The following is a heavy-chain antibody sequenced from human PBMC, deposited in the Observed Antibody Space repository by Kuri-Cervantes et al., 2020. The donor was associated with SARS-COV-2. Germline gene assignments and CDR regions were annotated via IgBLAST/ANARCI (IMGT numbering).Heavy chain of an antibody. CDR3: ARGEGSRGLMVVLVWRGAGRLDF. D-gene: IGHD3-10*01. V-gene: IGHV1-2*04. J-gene: IGHJ4*02. CDR2: INPNSGGT. CDR1: GYSLNEYY. Sequence: SVNVSCMASGYSLNEYYIYWVRQAPGQGREWMGGINPNSGGTNYAQKFQGWVTMTRDTSLSISYMELSRLTSDDTPVYYCARGEGSRGLMVVLVWRGAGRLDFWGQGTLVTVSS.